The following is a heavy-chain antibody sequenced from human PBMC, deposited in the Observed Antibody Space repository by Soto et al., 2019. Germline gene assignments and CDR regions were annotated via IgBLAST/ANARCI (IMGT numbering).Heavy chain of an antibody. J-gene: IGHJ4*02. V-gene: IGHV4-30-4*08. CDR2: MYYSGST. D-gene: IGHD5-12*01. CDR3: ARWLGYGPHFDY. Sequence: SETLSLTCTVSGDSITSSGKYWGWIRQPPGKGLEWIGYMYYSGSTYYNPSLKSRVTISVDTSKNQFSLKLSSVTAADTAVYYCARWLGYGPHFDYWGQGTLVTVSS. CDR1: GDSITSSGKY.